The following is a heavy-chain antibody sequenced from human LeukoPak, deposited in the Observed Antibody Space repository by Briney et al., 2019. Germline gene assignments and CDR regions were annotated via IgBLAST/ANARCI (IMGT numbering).Heavy chain of an antibody. CDR3: ARGSARQDY. V-gene: IGHV3-30*01. J-gene: IGHJ4*02. CDR2: ISYDGSNK. CDR1: GFTFSSYA. D-gene: IGHD6-6*01. Sequence: GRSLRLSCAASGFTFSSYAMHWVRQAPGKGLEWVAVISYDGSNKYYADSVKGRFTISRDNSKNTLYLQMNSLRAEDTAVYYCARGSARQDYWSQGTLVTVSS.